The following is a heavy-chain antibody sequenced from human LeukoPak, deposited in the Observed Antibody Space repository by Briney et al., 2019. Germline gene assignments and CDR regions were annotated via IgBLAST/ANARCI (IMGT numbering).Heavy chain of an antibody. D-gene: IGHD3-22*01. CDR3: ARQSITMIVVVTSFDY. V-gene: IGHV3-23*01. J-gene: IGHJ4*02. Sequence: GGSLRLSCAASGFTFSSYGMSWVRQAPGKGLEWVSTISGTGGSTYYADSVKGRFTISRDNSKSTLYLQMNSLRAEDTAVYYCARQSITMIVVVTSFDYWGQGTLVTVSS. CDR1: GFTFSSYG. CDR2: ISGTGGST.